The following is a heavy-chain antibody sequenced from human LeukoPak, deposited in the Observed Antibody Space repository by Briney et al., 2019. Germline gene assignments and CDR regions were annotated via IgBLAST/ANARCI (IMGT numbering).Heavy chain of an antibody. CDR3: ARGHISHEFDY. CDR2: IYSGGST. Sequence: PGGSLRLSCAASGFTVSSNYMSWVRQAPGKGLGWVSVIYSGGSTYYADSVKGRFTISRDNSKNTLYLQMNSLRAEDTAVYYCARGHISHEFDYWGQGTLVTVSS. J-gene: IGHJ4*02. V-gene: IGHV3-53*01. D-gene: IGHD3-3*02. CDR1: GFTVSSNY.